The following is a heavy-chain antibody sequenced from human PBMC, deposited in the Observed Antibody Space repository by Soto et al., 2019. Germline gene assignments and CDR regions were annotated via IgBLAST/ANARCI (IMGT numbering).Heavy chain of an antibody. D-gene: IGHD6-6*01. V-gene: IGHV1-69*06. J-gene: IGHJ4*02. CDR2: IIPIFGTA. CDR1: GGTFSSYA. CDR3: ARDYRYSSSLIKGFV. Sequence: SVKVSCKASGGTFSSYAISWVRQAPGQGLEWMGGIIPIFGTANYAQKFQGRVTITADKSTSTAYMELSSLRSEDTAVYYCARDYRYSSSLIKGFVWGQGTLGTVS.